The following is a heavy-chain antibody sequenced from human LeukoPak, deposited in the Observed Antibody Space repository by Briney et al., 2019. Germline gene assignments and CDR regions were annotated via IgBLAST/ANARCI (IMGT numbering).Heavy chain of an antibody. D-gene: IGHD3-22*01. CDR2: ISGDGDST. CDR3: AKDIGADYYYDSSGYFI. CDR1: GFTFDNYA. V-gene: IGHV3-43*02. J-gene: IGHJ3*02. Sequence: GGSLRLSCAASGFTFDNYAMHWVRQVAGKGLEWVSLISGDGDSTYYPDSVKGRFTISRDNSKNSLYLQMNSLRTEDTALYYCAKDIGADYYYDSSGYFIWGQGTMVTVSS.